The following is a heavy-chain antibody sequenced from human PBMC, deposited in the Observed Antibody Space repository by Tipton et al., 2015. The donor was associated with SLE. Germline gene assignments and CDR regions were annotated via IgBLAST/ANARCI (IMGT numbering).Heavy chain of an antibody. V-gene: IGHV4-59*04. Sequence: TLSLTCTVSGGSISSHYWSWIRQPPGKGLEWIGYIYYSGSTYYNPSLKSRVTMSVDTSKNQFSLKLSSVTAADTAVYYCARRVAGFDYWGQGTLVTVSS. CDR2: IYYSGST. D-gene: IGHD6-19*01. CDR1: GGSISSHY. J-gene: IGHJ4*02. CDR3: ARRVAGFDY.